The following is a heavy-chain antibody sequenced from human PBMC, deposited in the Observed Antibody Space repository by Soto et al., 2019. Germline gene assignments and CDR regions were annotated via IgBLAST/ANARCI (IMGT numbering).Heavy chain of an antibody. J-gene: IGHJ5*02. CDR1: GGSISSYY. CDR2: IYYSGST. Sequence: SETLSLTCTVSGGSISSYYWSWIRQPPGKGLEWIGYIYYSGSTNYNPSLKSRVTISVDTSKNQFSLKLSSVTAADTAVYYCARVDILTGYSSWGQGTLVTVSS. D-gene: IGHD3-9*01. V-gene: IGHV4-59*01. CDR3: ARVDILTGYSS.